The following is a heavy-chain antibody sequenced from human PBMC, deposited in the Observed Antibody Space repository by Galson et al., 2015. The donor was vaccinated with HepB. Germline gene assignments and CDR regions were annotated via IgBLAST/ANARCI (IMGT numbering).Heavy chain of an antibody. CDR3: AREGVDTAMVTIDY. J-gene: IGHJ4*02. D-gene: IGHD5-18*01. CDR1: GYTFTGYY. CDR2: INPNSGGT. Sequence: SVKVSCKASGYTFTGYYMHWVRQAPGQGLEWMGWINPNSGGTNYAQKFQGRVTMTRDTAISTAYMELSRLRSDDTAVYYCAREGVDTAMVTIDYWGQGTLVTVSS. V-gene: IGHV1-2*02.